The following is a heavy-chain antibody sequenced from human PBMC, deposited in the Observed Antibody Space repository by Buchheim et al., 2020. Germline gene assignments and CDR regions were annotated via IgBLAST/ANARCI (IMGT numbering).Heavy chain of an antibody. J-gene: IGHJ4*02. CDR1: GFTFSSYW. CDR3: SRAEDY. CDR2: IKHDGTAQ. Sequence: EVQLVESGGGLVQPGGSLRLSCGASGFTFSSYWMSWVRQAPGKGLELVANIKHDGTAQFYVDSVKGRSTISRDNAKNSLYLQMNSLRVEDTAVYCCSRAEDYWGQGTL. V-gene: IGHV3-7*01. D-gene: IGHD1-14*01.